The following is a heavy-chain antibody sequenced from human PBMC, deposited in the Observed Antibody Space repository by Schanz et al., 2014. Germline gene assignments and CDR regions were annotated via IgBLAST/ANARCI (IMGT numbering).Heavy chain of an antibody. V-gene: IGHV4-30-2*01. Sequence: QLQLQESGSGLVKPSQTLSLTCGVSGGSISSGGSSWNWIRLPPGKGLEWIGYIYHSGSTYYNPATKRRGTTTVSGTKNQSSLILNAGTAAEAAADYCARSAGDSPGWFDSWGQGTLGTVSS. CDR2: IYHSGST. CDR1: GGSISSGGSS. J-gene: IGHJ5*01. D-gene: IGHD4-17*01. CDR3: ARSAGDSPGWFDS.